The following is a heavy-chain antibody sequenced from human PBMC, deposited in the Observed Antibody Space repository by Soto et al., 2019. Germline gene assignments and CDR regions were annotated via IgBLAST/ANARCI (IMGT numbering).Heavy chain of an antibody. V-gene: IGHV6-1*01. CDR1: GDSVSSNSAA. CDR2: TYYRSKWYN. CDR3: ARDPPPRITIFGVVTVDYYYGMDV. J-gene: IGHJ6*02. D-gene: IGHD3-3*01. Sequence: QTLSLTCAISGDSVSSNSAAWNWIRQSPSRGLEWLGRTYYRSKWYNDYAVSVKSRITINPDTSKNQFSLQLNSVTPEDTAVYYCARDPPPRITIFGVVTVDYYYGMDVWGQGTRVTGSS.